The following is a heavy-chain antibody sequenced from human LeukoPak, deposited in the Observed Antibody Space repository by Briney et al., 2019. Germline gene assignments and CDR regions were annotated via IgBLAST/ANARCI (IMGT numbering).Heavy chain of an antibody. CDR2: VHDSGTA. CDR1: DGSITNDD. D-gene: IGHD3-10*01. CDR3: ARLTMFRGVIYGTDWHSDL. J-gene: IGHJ2*01. V-gene: IGHV4-59*01. Sequence: SETLSLTCTVSDGSITNDDWSWVRQPPGKGLEFIGHVHDSGTANYKPSLRSRVTISIATSKQQFFLKLKSVTAADTAVYYCARLTMFRGVIYGTDWHSDLWGRGTLVTVSS.